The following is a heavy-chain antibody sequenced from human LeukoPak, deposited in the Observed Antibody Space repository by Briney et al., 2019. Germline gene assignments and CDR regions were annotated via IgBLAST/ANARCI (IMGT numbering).Heavy chain of an antibody. CDR1: GGSISSYY. D-gene: IGHD6-13*01. CDR2: FYYSGST. CDR3: ARDLKQQLVLGAFDI. V-gene: IGHV4-59*01. Sequence: PSQTLSLTCTVSGGSISSYYWSWIRQPPGKGLEWIGYFYYSGSTNYNPSLKSRVTISVDTSKNQFSLKPSSVTAADTAVYYCARDLKQQLVLGAFDIWGQGTMVTVSS. J-gene: IGHJ3*02.